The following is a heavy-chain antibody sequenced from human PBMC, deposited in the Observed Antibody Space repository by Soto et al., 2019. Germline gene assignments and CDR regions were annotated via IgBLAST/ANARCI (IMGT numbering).Heavy chain of an antibody. V-gene: IGHV3-7*03. J-gene: IGHJ4*02. CDR3: ARTSVDSSGWFYYFDY. Sequence: EVQLVESGGGLVQPGGSLRLSCAASGFTFSSYWMSWVRQAPGKGLEWVANIKQDGSEKYYVDSVKGRFTISRDNAKNSLYLQMNSLRAEDTAVYYSARTSVDSSGWFYYFDYWGQGTLVTVSS. CDR1: GFTFSSYW. D-gene: IGHD6-19*01. CDR2: IKQDGSEK.